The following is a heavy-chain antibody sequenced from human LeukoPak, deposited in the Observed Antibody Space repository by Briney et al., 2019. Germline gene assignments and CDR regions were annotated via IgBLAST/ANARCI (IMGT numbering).Heavy chain of an antibody. V-gene: IGHV3-33*01. CDR2: IWYDGSNK. Sequence: GRSLRLSCAASGFTFSTYGIHWVRQAPGKGLEWVAVIWYDGSNKYYGDSVKGRFTISRDNSKNTLYLQMNSLKTEDTAVYYCTTGLRAADTNWGLGTLVTVSS. CDR1: GFTFSTYG. D-gene: IGHD6-13*01. J-gene: IGHJ4*02. CDR3: TTGLRAADTN.